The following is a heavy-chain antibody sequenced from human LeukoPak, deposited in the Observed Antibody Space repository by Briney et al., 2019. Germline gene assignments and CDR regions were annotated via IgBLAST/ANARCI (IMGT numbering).Heavy chain of an antibody. CDR3: VRQMIRFWFDP. Sequence: GGSLRLSCAASGFTFSDYYMSWIRQAPGKGLECISYISSSGNTTYYADSVKGRFTISRDNAKNSLFLQMNSLRAEDTAVYYCVRQMIRFWFDPWGQGTQVTVSS. CDR1: GFTFSDYY. D-gene: IGHD3-16*01. V-gene: IGHV3-11*04. CDR2: ISSSGNTT. J-gene: IGHJ5*02.